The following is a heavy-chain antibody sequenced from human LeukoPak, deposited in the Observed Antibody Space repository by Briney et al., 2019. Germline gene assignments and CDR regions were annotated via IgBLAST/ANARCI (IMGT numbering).Heavy chain of an antibody. V-gene: IGHV4-39*07. CDR1: GGSISSSSYY. D-gene: IGHD6-19*01. CDR3: ARDSSGRSPIKDKYFDY. J-gene: IGHJ4*02. Sequence: SETLSLTCTVSGGSISSSSYYWGWIRQPPGKGLEWIGSIYYSGSTYYNPSLKSRVTISVDTSKNQFSLKLSSVTAADTAVYYCARDSSGRSPIKDKYFDYRGQGTLVTVSS. CDR2: IYYSGST.